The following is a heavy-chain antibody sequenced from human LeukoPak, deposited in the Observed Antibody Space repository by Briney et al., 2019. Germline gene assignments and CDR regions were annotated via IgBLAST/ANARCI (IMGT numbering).Heavy chain of an antibody. D-gene: IGHD2-15*01. CDR2: IYYSGST. CDR1: GGSICSSSYY. J-gene: IGHJ3*01. CDR3: ATLGYCSAGSC. V-gene: IGHV4-61*05. Sequence: ETLSLTCTVSGGSICSSSYYWSWIRQPPGKGLEWIGYIYYSGSTNYNPSLKSRVTISVDTSKNQFSLKLSSVTAADTAVYYCATLGYCSAGSCWGQGTMVTVSS.